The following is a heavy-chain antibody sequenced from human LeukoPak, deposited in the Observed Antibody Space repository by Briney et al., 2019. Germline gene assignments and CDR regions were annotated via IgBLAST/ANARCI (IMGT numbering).Heavy chain of an antibody. V-gene: IGHV3-21*01. CDR1: GFTFSSYS. J-gene: IGHJ4*02. D-gene: IGHD1-26*01. CDR2: ISSSSSYI. CDR3: ARSWELEHTFDY. Sequence: PGGSLRLSCAASGFTFSSYSMNWVRQAPGKGLEWVSSISSSSSYIYYADSVKGRFTISRDNAKNSLYLQMNSLRAEDTAVYYCARSWELEHTFDYWGQGTLVTVSS.